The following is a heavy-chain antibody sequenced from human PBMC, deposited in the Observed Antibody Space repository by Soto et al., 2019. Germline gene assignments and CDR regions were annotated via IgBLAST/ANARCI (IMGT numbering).Heavy chain of an antibody. J-gene: IGHJ3*02. V-gene: IGHV1-2*02. CDR2: INPNSGGT. D-gene: IGHD3-3*01. Sequence: QVQLVQSGAEVKKPGASVKVSCKASGYTFTGYYMHWVRQAPGQGLEWMGWINPNSGGTNYGQKFQGRVTMTRDTSISTAYMELSRLRSDDTAVYYCARGGSLRIFGPAAFDIWGQGTMVTVSS. CDR3: ARGGSLRIFGPAAFDI. CDR1: GYTFTGYY.